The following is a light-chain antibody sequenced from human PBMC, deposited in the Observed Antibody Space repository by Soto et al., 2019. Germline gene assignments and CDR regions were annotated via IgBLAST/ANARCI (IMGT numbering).Light chain of an antibody. CDR2: SAS. V-gene: IGKV1-39*01. CDR3: QQSYSTPPT. CDR1: QTIRSY. Sequence: DIQMTQSPSSLSASVGDRVTITCRSSQTIRSYLHWYQQKPGKAPKLLIFSASNLVSGVPSRFSGSGTGTDFILTISSLQPEDFATYFCQQSYSTPPTFGQGSKVDIK. J-gene: IGKJ1*01.